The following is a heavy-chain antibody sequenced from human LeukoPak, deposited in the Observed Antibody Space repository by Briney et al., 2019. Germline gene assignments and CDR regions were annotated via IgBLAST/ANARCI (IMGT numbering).Heavy chain of an antibody. J-gene: IGHJ6*02. D-gene: IGHD3-9*01. CDR3: ARSTYYDILTGYSSSGMGV. Sequence: GGSLRLSCAASGFTFSSYSMNWVRQAPGKGLEWVSYISSSSSTIYYADSVKGRFTISRDNATNSLYLQINSLRAEDTAVYYCARSTYYDILTGYSSSGMGVWGQGTTVTVSS. V-gene: IGHV3-48*01. CDR1: GFTFSSYS. CDR2: ISSSSSTI.